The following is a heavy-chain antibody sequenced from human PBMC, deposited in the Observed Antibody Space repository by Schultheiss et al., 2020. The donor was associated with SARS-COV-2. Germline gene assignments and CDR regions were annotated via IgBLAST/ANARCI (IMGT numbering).Heavy chain of an antibody. CDR3: ARVPGYSSSWLGY. J-gene: IGHJ4*02. V-gene: IGHV1-8*01. D-gene: IGHD6-13*01. Sequence: ASVKVSCKASGYTFTSYDINWVRQATGQGLEWMGWMNPNSGNTGYAQKLQGRVTMTTDTSTSTAYMELRSLRSDDTAVYYCARVPGYSSSWLGYWGQGTLVTVSS. CDR2: MNPNSGNT. CDR1: GYTFTSYD.